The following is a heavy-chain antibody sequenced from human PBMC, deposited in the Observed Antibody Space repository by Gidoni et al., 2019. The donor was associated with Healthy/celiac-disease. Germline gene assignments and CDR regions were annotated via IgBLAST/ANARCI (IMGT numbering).Heavy chain of an antibody. Sequence: QLQLQESGPGLVKPSETLSLTCTVSSGSISSSSYYWGWIRQPPGKGLEWIGSIYYSGSTYYNPSLKSRVTISVDTSKNQFSLKLSSVTAADTAVYYCARETRGYSYGAVGYWGQGTLVTVSS. CDR1: SGSISSSSYY. V-gene: IGHV4-39*02. CDR3: ARETRGYSYGAVGY. D-gene: IGHD5-18*01. CDR2: IYYSGST. J-gene: IGHJ4*02.